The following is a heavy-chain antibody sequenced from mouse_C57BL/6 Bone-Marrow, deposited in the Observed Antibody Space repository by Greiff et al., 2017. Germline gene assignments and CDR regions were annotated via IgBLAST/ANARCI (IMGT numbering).Heavy chain of an antibody. CDR1: GYTFTNYW. Sequence: QVQLQQSGAELVKPGASVKLSCKASGYTFTNYWMHWVKQRPGQGLEWIGMMHPNGGSPDYNEKFKSEATLSVDKSSRTAYMELSSLPSEDSAVSYCARSYYYDDYPMDFWGQGTSVPVSS. CDR3: ARSYYYDDYPMDF. J-gene: IGHJ4*01. D-gene: IGHD2-4*01. V-gene: IGHV1-64*01. CDR2: MHPNGGSP.